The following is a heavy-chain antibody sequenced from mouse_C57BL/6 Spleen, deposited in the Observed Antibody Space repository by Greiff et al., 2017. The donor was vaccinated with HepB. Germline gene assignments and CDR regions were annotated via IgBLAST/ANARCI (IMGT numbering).Heavy chain of an antibody. V-gene: IGHV1-55*01. D-gene: IGHD3-3*01. CDR1: GYTFTSYW. CDR2: IYPGSGST. J-gene: IGHJ2*01. Sequence: QVQLKQPGAELVKPGASVKMSCKASGYTFTSYWITWVKQRPGQGLEWIGDIYPGSGSTNYNEKFKSKATLTVDTSSSTAYMQLSSLTSEDSAVYYCARSRGPYYYFDYWGQGTTLTVSS. CDR3: ARSRGPYYYFDY.